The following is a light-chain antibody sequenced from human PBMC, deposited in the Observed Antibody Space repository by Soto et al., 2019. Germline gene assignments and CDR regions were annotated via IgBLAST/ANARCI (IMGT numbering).Light chain of an antibody. V-gene: IGLV7-46*01. J-gene: IGLJ2*01. Sequence: QTVVTQEPSLTVSPGGTVPLTCGSSTGAVTSGHYPYWFQQKPGQGPRTLMYDISAKLSWTPARFSGSLLGGKAALTLSGAQPEDEAEYYCLLFYSGLRIFGGGTKLTVL. CDR2: DIS. CDR1: TGAVTSGHY. CDR3: LLFYSGLRI.